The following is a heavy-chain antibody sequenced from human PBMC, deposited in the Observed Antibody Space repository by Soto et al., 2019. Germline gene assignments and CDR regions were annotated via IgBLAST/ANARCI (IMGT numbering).Heavy chain of an antibody. J-gene: IGHJ4*02. V-gene: IGHV3-11*06. D-gene: IGHD6-13*01. Sequence: GGSLRLSCAASGFTFSDYYMTWIRQAPGKGLEWVSYIVSGSDYTNYADSVKGRFTISRDSAKNSLFLEMSSLGVDDTAVYYCARLRASSWYLGGYLDYWGRGTLVTVSS. CDR3: ARLRASSWYLGGYLDY. CDR1: GFTFSDYY. CDR2: IVSGSDYT.